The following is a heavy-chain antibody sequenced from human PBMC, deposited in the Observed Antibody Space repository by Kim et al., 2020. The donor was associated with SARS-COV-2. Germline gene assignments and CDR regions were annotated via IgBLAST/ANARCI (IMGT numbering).Heavy chain of an antibody. Sequence: GGTSYNPSHKSRVTISVDTSKNQFSLKLGSVTAADTAVYYCAGRSAAGYYWGQGTLVTVSS. J-gene: IGHJ4*02. D-gene: IGHD6-13*01. V-gene: IGHV4-39*01. CDR3: AGRSAAGYY. CDR2: GGT.